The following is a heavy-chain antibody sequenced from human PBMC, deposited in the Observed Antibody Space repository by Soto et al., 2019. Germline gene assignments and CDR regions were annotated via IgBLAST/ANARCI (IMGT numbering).Heavy chain of an antibody. CDR2: ISQTGAT. CDR1: GGSITSGNSYS. V-gene: IGHV4-30-2*01. Sequence: QLQLQESGPGLVKPSETLSLTCAVSGGSITSGNSYSWAWIRQPPGRGLEWIGSISQTGATSYNPSLKSRVSVSLDKSKNQCSLRLSSVTAAHMAVYYCARAVSPYFGTWFDPWGQGTLVTVSS. D-gene: IGHD3-10*01. J-gene: IGHJ5*02. CDR3: ARAVSPYFGTWFDP.